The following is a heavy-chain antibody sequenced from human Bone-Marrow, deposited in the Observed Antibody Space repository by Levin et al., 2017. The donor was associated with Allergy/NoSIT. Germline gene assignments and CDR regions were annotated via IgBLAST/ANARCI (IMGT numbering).Heavy chain of an antibody. V-gene: IGHV3-9*01. D-gene: IGHD2-15*01. Sequence: GGSLRLSCAASGFTFNDYAMHWVRQVPGKGLEWVSGISWNGGNIAYADSVKGRFTVSRDNAKKYLYLQMNSLRPDDTALYYCAKCLTSPASSGLDVWGQGTTVTVSS. J-gene: IGHJ6*02. CDR3: AKCLTSPASSGLDV. CDR1: GFTFNDYA. CDR2: ISWNGGNI.